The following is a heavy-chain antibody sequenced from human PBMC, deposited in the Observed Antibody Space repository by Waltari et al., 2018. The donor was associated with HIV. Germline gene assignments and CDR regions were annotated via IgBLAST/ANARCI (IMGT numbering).Heavy chain of an antibody. J-gene: IGHJ5*01. V-gene: IGHV3-9*01. Sequence: EVQLVESGGGLVQPGRSLRLSCAASGFTFDASPLPWVRQSPGKGLEWVSGISWNSGITDYGDSVKGRFTISRDNAKNSLYLQMNSLTVEDTAFYYCAKGGSHLTIFEAWFDSWGQGTLVTVSS. D-gene: IGHD3-3*01. CDR1: GFTFDASP. CDR3: AKGGSHLTIFEAWFDS. CDR2: ISWNSGIT.